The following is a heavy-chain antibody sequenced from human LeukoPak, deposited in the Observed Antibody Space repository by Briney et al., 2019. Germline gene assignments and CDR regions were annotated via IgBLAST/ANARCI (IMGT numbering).Heavy chain of an antibody. V-gene: IGHV3-53*01. Sequence: PGGSLRLSCAASGFIVSSNYMSWVRQPPGRGLEWVSVIYSGGSTYYADSVKGRFTISRDNSKNTLYLEMNSLRAEETAVYYCARDLGYCSGGDCYSAYWGQGTLVTVSS. CDR3: ARDLGYCSGGDCYSAY. J-gene: IGHJ4*02. CDR2: IYSGGST. CDR1: GFIVSSNY. D-gene: IGHD2-15*01.